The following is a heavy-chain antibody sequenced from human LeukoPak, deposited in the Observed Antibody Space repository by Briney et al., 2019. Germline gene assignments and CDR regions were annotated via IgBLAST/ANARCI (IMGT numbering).Heavy chain of an antibody. CDR1: GFTSGNSW. CDR2: IKQDGSET. V-gene: IGHV3-7*01. CDR3: ARDRYGGYAFDY. Sequence: LPGGSLRLSCAASGFTSGNSWMTWVRQAPGKGLEWVASIKQDGSETYYVDSVKGRFTISRDNAKNSLYLQMNSLRAEDTAVYYCARDRYGGYAFDYWGQGTLVTVSS. D-gene: IGHD5-12*01. J-gene: IGHJ4*02.